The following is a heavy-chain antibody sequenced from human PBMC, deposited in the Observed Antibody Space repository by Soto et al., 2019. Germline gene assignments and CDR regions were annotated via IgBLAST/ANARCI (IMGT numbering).Heavy chain of an antibody. J-gene: IGHJ4*02. CDR2: IYYSGST. CDR1: GGSISSGGYY. CDR3: ARSPYYYDSSGYRPYYFDF. Sequence: QVQLQESGPGLVKPSQTLSLTCTVSGGSISSGGYYWSWIRQHPGKGLEWIGYIYYSGSTYYNPSLKRRFTISVDTSKNQFSLKLSSVTAADTAVYYCARSPYYYDSSGYRPYYFDFWGQGTLVTVSS. D-gene: IGHD3-22*01. V-gene: IGHV4-31*03.